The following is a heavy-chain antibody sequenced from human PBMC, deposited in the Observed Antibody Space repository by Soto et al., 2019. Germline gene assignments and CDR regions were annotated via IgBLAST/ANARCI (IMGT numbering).Heavy chain of an antibody. J-gene: IGHJ3*02. V-gene: IGHV3-7*01. CDR2: IKQDGSEK. Sequence: GGSLRLSCAASGFTFSSYWMSWVRQAPGKGLEWVANIKQDGSEKYYVDSVKGRFTISRDNAKNSLYLQMNSLRAEDTAVYYCARTVRWGTGLLWFGEFLRADAFDIWGQGTMVTVPS. CDR1: GFTFSSYW. D-gene: IGHD3-10*01. CDR3: ARTVRWGTGLLWFGEFLRADAFDI.